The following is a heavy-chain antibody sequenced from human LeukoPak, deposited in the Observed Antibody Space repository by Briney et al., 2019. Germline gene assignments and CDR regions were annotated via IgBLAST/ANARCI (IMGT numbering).Heavy chain of an antibody. V-gene: IGHV4-34*01. CDR1: GGSFGGYY. Sequence: SETLSLTCAVYGGSFGGYYWSWIRQPPGKGLEWIGEINHSGSTNYNPSLKSRVTISVDTSKNQFSLKLSSVTAADTAVYYCAREKDYWGQGTLVTVSS. CDR3: AREKDY. J-gene: IGHJ4*02. CDR2: INHSGST.